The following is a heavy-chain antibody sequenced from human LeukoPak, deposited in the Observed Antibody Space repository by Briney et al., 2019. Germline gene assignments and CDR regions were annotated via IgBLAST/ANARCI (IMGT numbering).Heavy chain of an antibody. CDR2: IRYDGSNK. CDR1: GFTFSNYA. V-gene: IGHV3-30*02. CDR3: AKAIHSSSSGVVDY. Sequence: GRSLRLSCAASGFTFSNYAMHWVRQAPGKVLGWVTFIRYDGSNKYYAESVKGRFTISRDNSKNTLYLQMSSLRAEDTAVYYCAKAIHSSSSGVVDYWGQGTLVTVSS. D-gene: IGHD6-6*01. J-gene: IGHJ4*02.